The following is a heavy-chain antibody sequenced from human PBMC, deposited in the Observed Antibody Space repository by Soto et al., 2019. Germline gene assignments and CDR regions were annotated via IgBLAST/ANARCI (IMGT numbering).Heavy chain of an antibody. CDR1: GGSISSSSYY. V-gene: IGHV4-39*01. J-gene: IGHJ3*02. Sequence: SLTSTVSGGSISSSSYYWAWIRQPPGKGLEWIGSIYYSGSTYYNPSLKSRVTISVDTSKNQFSLKLSSVTAADTAVYYCAGMECICTSCYVWGQRKVHAFDIWGQATLVTVS. CDR3: AGMECICTSCYVWGQRKVHAFDI. CDR2: IYYSGST. D-gene: IGHD2-2*01.